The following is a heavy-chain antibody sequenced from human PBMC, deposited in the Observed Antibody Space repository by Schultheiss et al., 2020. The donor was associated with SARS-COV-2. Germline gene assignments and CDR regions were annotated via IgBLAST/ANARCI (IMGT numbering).Heavy chain of an antibody. Sequence: SGPTLVKPTQTLTLTCTFSGFSLTTTGVGVGWIRQPPGKALEWLALIYWDDDKRYSPSLKSRLTITKDTSKNQVVLTMTNMDPVDTATYYCARISGSFLFDPWGQGTLVTVSS. J-gene: IGHJ5*02. CDR1: GFSLTTTGVG. D-gene: IGHD1-26*01. V-gene: IGHV2-5*02. CDR3: ARISGSFLFDP. CDR2: IYWDDDK.